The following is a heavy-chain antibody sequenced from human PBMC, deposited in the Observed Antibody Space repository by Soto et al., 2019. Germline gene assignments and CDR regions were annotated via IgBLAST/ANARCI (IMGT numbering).Heavy chain of an antibody. D-gene: IGHD3-3*01. Sequence: QVQLVQSGAEVKKPGASVKVSCKASGYTFTSYAMHWVRQAPGQRLEWMGWINAGNGNTKYSQKFQGRVTITRDTSTSTVYMELSSLRSEDTAVYYCASTIVQGTPLQPFDYWGQGTLVTVSS. J-gene: IGHJ4*02. CDR3: ASTIVQGTPLQPFDY. CDR2: INAGNGNT. V-gene: IGHV1-3*01. CDR1: GYTFTSYA.